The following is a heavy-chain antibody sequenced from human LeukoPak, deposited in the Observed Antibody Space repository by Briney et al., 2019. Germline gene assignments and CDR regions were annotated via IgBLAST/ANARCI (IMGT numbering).Heavy chain of an antibody. Sequence: PSETLSLTCAVCGGSFSGYYWSWIRQPPGKGLEWIGEINHSGSTNYNPSLKSRVTISIDTSKNQFSLRLSSVTAADTAVYYCAGVSGYHWECSYDYWGQGTLVTVSS. CDR2: INHSGST. D-gene: IGHD5-12*01. CDR3: AGVSGYHWECSYDY. J-gene: IGHJ4*02. CDR1: GGSFSGYY. V-gene: IGHV4-34*01.